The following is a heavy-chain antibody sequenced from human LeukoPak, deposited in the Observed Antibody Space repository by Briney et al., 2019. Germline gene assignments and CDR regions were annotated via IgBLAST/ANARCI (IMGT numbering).Heavy chain of an antibody. CDR1: GFTFSSYG. Sequence: GGSLRLSCAASGFTFSSYGMSWVRQAPGKGLEWVSAISGSGGSTYYADSVKGRFTISRDNSKNTLYLQMNSLRAEDTAVYYCAREYYYYDSSGYQYWGQGTLVTVSS. D-gene: IGHD3-22*01. V-gene: IGHV3-23*01. CDR3: AREYYYYDSSGYQY. J-gene: IGHJ4*02. CDR2: ISGSGGST.